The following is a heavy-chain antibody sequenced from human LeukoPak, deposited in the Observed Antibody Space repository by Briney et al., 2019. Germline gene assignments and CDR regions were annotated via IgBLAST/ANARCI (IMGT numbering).Heavy chain of an antibody. Sequence: GASVTVSCKASAYTFSSYDINWVRQATGQGLEWMGWMNPKSGNTGYLQKFQGRVTMTRNTSISIAYMELSSLKSEDTAVYYCASGSSLWGQGTLVTVSS. CDR1: AYTFSSYD. V-gene: IGHV1-8*01. J-gene: IGHJ4*02. CDR2: MNPKSGNT. CDR3: ASGSSL. D-gene: IGHD6-6*01.